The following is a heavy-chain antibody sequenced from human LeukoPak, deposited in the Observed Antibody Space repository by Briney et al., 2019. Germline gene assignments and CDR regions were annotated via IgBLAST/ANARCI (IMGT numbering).Heavy chain of an antibody. CDR3: ARGEAAAVTSFDS. V-gene: IGHV1-18*01. J-gene: IGHJ4*02. Sequence: ASVKVSCKASGYDFISYGVNWVRQAPGQGLEWMGWISAYNGNTNYAQKLQGRVAMTTDTSTSTAYMELRSLRSDDTAVYYCARGEAAAVTSFDSWGQGTQVTVSS. D-gene: IGHD6-13*01. CDR1: GYDFISYG. CDR2: ISAYNGNT.